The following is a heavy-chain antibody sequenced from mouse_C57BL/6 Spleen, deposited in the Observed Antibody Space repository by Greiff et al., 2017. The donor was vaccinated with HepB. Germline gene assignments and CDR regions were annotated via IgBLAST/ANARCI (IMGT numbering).Heavy chain of an antibody. CDR3: TFKYFDV. J-gene: IGHJ1*03. Sequence: VQLKESGAELVRPGASVKLSCTASGFNIKDDYMHWVKQRPEQGLEWIGWIDPENGDTEYASKFQGKATITADTSSNTAYLQLSSLTSEDTAVYYCTFKYFDVWGTGTTVTVSS. CDR2: IDPENGDT. V-gene: IGHV14-4*01. CDR1: GFNIKDDY.